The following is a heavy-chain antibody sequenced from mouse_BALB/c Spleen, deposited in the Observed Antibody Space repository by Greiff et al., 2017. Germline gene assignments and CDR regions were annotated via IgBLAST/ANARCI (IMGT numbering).Heavy chain of an antibody. D-gene: IGHD1-1*01. CDR3: ARSGYGSSLDY. Sequence: QVQLQQSGPELVKPGASVKISCKASGYAFSSSWMNWVKQRPGQGLEWIGRIYPGDGDTNYNGKFKGKATLTADKSSSTAYMQLSSLTSVDSAVYFCARSGYGSSLDYWGQGTTLTVSS. CDR2: IYPGDGDT. V-gene: IGHV1-82*01. CDR1: GYAFSSSW. J-gene: IGHJ2*01.